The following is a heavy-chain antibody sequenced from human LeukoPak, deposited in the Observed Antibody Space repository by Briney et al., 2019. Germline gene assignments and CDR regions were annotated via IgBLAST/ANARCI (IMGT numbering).Heavy chain of an antibody. CDR1: GFTFSSYS. CDR3: AKHGPWDIVVVPAAHDAFDI. V-gene: IGHV3-48*01. J-gene: IGHJ3*02. CDR2: ISSSSSTI. Sequence: GGSLRLSCAASGFTFSSYSMNWVRQAPGKGLEWVSYISSSSSTIYYADSVKGRFTISRDNSKNTLYLQMNSLRAEDTAVYYCAKHGPWDIVVVPAAHDAFDIWGQGTMVTVSS. D-gene: IGHD2-2*01.